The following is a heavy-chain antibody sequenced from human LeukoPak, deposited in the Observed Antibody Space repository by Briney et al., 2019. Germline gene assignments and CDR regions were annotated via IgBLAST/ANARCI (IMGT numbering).Heavy chain of an antibody. CDR3: AREGYCGGDCYSFDY. J-gene: IGHJ4*02. Sequence: PSETLSLTCTVSGGSISSSSYYWGWIRQPPGKGLEWIGSIYYSGSTYYNPSLKSRVTISVDTSKNQFSLKLSSVTVADTAVYYCAREGYCGGDCYSFDYWGQGTLVTVSS. CDR1: GGSISSSSYY. V-gene: IGHV4-39*07. CDR2: IYYSGST. D-gene: IGHD2-21*02.